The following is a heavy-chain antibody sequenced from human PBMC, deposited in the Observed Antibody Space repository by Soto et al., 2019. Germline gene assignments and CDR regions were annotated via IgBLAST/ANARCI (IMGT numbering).Heavy chain of an antibody. J-gene: IGHJ4*02. V-gene: IGHV1-18*01. D-gene: IGHD3-10*01. Sequence: QVQMVQSGAEVKKTGASVKVSCKTSGYTFTTFGINWVRQAPGQGLEWMGCLTAYDGKRNFAQKVQDRITMTMDISTSTGYMELSGLRSDDTAVYFCARGLTYGDFDYWGRGTQVAVSS. CDR2: LTAYDGKR. CDR1: GYTFTTFG. CDR3: ARGLTYGDFDY.